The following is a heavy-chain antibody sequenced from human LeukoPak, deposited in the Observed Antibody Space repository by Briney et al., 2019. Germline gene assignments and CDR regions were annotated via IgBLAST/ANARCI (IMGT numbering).Heavy chain of an antibody. D-gene: IGHD1-26*01. CDR1: GFTFSSHW. Sequence: GGSLRLSCAASGFTFSSHWMHWVRQAPGKGLVWVSRINTDRSSANYADSVRGRFTISRDNAKNTLYLQMNSLRAEDTAVYYCAREEIVGSTSDYWGQGTLVTVSS. V-gene: IGHV3-74*01. CDR2: INTDRSSA. CDR3: AREEIVGSTSDY. J-gene: IGHJ4*02.